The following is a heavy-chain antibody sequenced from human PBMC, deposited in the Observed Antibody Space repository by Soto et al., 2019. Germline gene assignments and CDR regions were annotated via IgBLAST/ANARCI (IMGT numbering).Heavy chain of an antibody. Sequence: QVQLVQSGAEMKKPGASVKLSCKASGYTFTHYAIHWVRQAPGQGLEWIGWINAGNGNRKYSQKFQGRVSITGDTSASTVYMELSGLKSEDTGVYFCAKDRAYLRFCDLWGQGTLVTVSS. CDR1: GYTFTHYA. D-gene: IGHD3-10*01. V-gene: IGHV1-3*01. CDR2: INAGNGNR. CDR3: AKDRAYLRFCDL. J-gene: IGHJ5*02.